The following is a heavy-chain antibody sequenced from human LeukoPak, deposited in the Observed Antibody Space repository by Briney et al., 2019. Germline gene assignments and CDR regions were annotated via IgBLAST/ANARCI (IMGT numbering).Heavy chain of an antibody. J-gene: IGHJ4*02. D-gene: IGHD5-18*01. CDR1: GFTFSSYA. CDR3: ASDIRGYSYGYMDY. CDR2: ISYDGSNK. Sequence: PGRSLRLSCAASGFTFSSYAMHWVRQAPGKGLEWVAVISYDGSNKYYADSVKGRFTISRDNSKNTLYLQTNSLRAEDTAVYYCASDIRGYSYGYMDYWGQGTLVTVSS. V-gene: IGHV3-30-3*01.